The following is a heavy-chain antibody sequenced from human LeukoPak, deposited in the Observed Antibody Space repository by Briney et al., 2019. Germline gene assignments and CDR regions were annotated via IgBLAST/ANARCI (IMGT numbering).Heavy chain of an antibody. V-gene: IGHV4-59*08. CDR1: GGSIRSYY. Sequence: PSGTLSLTCTVSGGSIRSYYWNWIRQPPGKGLEWIGYIYSSGGTNYNPSLKSRVTISVDTSKNQFSLKLTSVTAADTAVYYCARHNVYCRGGRCYPDWFDPWGLGTLVTVSS. D-gene: IGHD2-15*01. CDR2: IYSSGGT. CDR3: ARHNVYCRGGRCYPDWFDP. J-gene: IGHJ5*02.